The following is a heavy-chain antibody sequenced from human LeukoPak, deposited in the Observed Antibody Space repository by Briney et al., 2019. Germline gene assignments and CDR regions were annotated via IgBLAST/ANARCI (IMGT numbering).Heavy chain of an antibody. Sequence: PSETLSLTCTVSGGSINNYYWSWIRQPPGKGLEWIGYIYYSGSTNYNPSLKSRVTISVDTSKNHFSLKPSSLTAADTAVYYRARHRGSGYPYFDYWGQGTLVTVSS. CDR2: IYYSGST. V-gene: IGHV4-59*01. J-gene: IGHJ4*02. CDR1: GGSINNYY. D-gene: IGHD3-22*01. CDR3: ARHRGSGYPYFDY.